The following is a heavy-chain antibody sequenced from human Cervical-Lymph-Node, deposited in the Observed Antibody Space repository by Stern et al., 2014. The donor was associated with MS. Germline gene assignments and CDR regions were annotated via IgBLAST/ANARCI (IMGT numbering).Heavy chain of an antibody. CDR1: GFTFSSYA. CDR3: ARSQSSSSRWFYYYGLYV. CDR2: ISGRGRST. V-gene: IGHV3-23*04. J-gene: IGHJ6*02. D-gene: IGHD6-6*01. Sequence: EVQLVESGGGSVQPGGSLRLACAASGFTFSSYATSWVRQAPGKGLEWVSGISGRGRSTYYADSVKGRITISRDNSKNTVYVQMNRLRAEDTAVYYCARSQSSSSRWFYYYGLYVWGQGTTVTVSS.